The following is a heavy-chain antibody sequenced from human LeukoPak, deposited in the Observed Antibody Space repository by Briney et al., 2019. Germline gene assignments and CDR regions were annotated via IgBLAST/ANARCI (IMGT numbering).Heavy chain of an antibody. CDR1: GYSFTSYW. Sequence: GESLKSSCKGAGYSFTSYWIGWVRQMPGKGLEWMGIIYPGDSDTRYSPAFQGQVTISADKSISTAYLQWSSLQASDTAMYYCARHSDGHYYYYYMDVWGKGTTVTVSS. V-gene: IGHV5-51*01. CDR3: ARHSDGHYYYYYMDV. CDR2: IYPGDSDT. J-gene: IGHJ6*03.